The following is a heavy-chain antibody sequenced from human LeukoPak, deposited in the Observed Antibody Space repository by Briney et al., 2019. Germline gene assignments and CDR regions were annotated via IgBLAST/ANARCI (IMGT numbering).Heavy chain of an antibody. D-gene: IGHD5-24*01. CDR2: MNPNSGNT. J-gene: IGHJ4*02. CDR1: GYTFTSYD. CDR3: ASWPQGSEMALDY. V-gene: IGHV1-8*01. Sequence: EASVKVSCKASGYTFTSYDINWVRQATGQGLEWMGWMNPNSGNTGYAQKFQGRVTMTRNTSISTAYMELSSLRSEDTAVYYCASWPQGSEMALDYWGQGTLVTVSS.